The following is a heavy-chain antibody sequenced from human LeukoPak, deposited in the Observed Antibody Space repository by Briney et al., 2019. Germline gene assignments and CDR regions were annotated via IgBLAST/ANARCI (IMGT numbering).Heavy chain of an antibody. CDR1: GYTFTGYY. D-gene: IGHD6-19*01. Sequence: ASVKVSCKASGYTFTGYYMHWVRQAPGQGLEWMGWINPNGGGTNYAQKFQGRVTLTGDTSINTAYMDVSRLESDDTAVYYCARENNSGWYRKAAFDYWGQGTLVTVTS. CDR2: INPNGGGT. V-gene: IGHV1-2*02. J-gene: IGHJ4*02. CDR3: ARENNSGWYRKAAFDY.